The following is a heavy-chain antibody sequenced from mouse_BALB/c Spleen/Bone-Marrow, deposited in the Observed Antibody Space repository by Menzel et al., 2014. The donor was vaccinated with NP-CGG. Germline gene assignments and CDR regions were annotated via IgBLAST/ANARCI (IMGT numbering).Heavy chain of an antibody. J-gene: IGHJ2*01. D-gene: IGHD4-1*01. Sequence: QVQLQQPGPGLVQPSQSLSITCTVSGFSFPNYGVHWVRQSPGKGLEWLGVIWSGGSTDYNAAFISRLSISKDNSKSXVFFKMNSLQVNDTAIYYCARNPVGRNYFDYWGQGTTLTVSS. CDR2: IWSGGST. V-gene: IGHV2-2*02. CDR3: ARNPVGRNYFDY. CDR1: GFSFPNYG.